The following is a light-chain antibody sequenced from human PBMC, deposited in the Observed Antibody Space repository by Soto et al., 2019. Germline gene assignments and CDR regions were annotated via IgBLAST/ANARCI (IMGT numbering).Light chain of an antibody. CDR3: QRYDNRYT. CDR2: DAS. CDR1: QDISNY. J-gene: IGKJ2*01. Sequence: DIPMTQSPSSLSASVGDRVTITCQASQDISNYLNWYQQKPGKAHKLLIYDASNLETVVPSRFSGSGSGTDFTFTISSLQPEDISTYYCQRYDNRYTFGQGTKLDIK. V-gene: IGKV1-33*01.